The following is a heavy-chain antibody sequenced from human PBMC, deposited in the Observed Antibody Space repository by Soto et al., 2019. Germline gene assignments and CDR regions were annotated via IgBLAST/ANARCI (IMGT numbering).Heavy chain of an antibody. V-gene: IGHV4-59*11. D-gene: IGHD3-22*01. CDR1: GGSISHHY. J-gene: IGHJ5*01. Sequence: QVQLQESGPGLVKPSETLSLTCTVSGGSISHHYWSWIRQPPGKRLEWIGYIYYSGSTKYNPSLESPVTISVDTSKNQFSLKLSSVTAADTALYYCARGFYDSSGYSSPFDSWGQGTQVTVSS. CDR3: ARGFYDSSGYSSPFDS. CDR2: IYYSGST.